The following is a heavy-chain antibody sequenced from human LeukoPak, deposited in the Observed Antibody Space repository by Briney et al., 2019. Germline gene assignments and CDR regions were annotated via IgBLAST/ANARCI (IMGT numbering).Heavy chain of an antibody. Sequence: PGGSLRLSCAASGFTFSGYYTSWTRQAPGKGLEWISYISGSSTHTNYADSVKGRFTISRDNARNSLYLQMNSLRAEDTAVYYCTRSFAAGFDLWGQGTVVTVSS. D-gene: IGHD6-25*01. CDR3: TRSFAAGFDL. J-gene: IGHJ3*01. CDR1: GFTFSGYY. CDR2: ISGSSTHT. V-gene: IGHV3-11*06.